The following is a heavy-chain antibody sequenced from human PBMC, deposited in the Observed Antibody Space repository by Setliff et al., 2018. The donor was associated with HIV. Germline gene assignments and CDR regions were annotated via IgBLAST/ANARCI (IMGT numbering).Heavy chain of an antibody. CDR2: IYYSGST. Sequence: PSETLSLTCTVSGGSISIGGYYWSWIRQHPGKGLEWIGYIYYSGSTYYNPSLKSRVTISVDTSNNQFSLKLSSVTAADTAVYYCARVPGVVVVVAANWYFDLWGRGTLVTVSS. D-gene: IGHD2-15*01. J-gene: IGHJ2*01. CDR3: ARVPGVVVVVAANWYFDL. V-gene: IGHV4-31*03. CDR1: GGSISIGGYY.